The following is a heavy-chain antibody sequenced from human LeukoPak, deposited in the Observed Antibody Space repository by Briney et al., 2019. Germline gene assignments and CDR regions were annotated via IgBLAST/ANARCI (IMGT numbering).Heavy chain of an antibody. Sequence: ASVKVSCKASGYTFTSDYMHWVRQAPGQGLEWMGIINPSGGSTSYAQKFQGRVTMTRDTSISTAYMELSRLRSDDTAVYYCAMTTVTTLLDMDVWGKGTTVTISS. CDR2: INPSGGST. V-gene: IGHV1-46*01. CDR3: AMTTVTTLLDMDV. J-gene: IGHJ6*03. D-gene: IGHD4-17*01. CDR1: GYTFTSDY.